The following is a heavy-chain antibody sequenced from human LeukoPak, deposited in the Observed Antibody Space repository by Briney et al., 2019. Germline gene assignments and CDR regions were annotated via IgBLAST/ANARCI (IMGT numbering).Heavy chain of an antibody. J-gene: IGHJ5*02. CDR3: ARQNNTYHHYNLGWFDP. CDR2: IYYRSKWYN. D-gene: IGHD5-24*01. V-gene: IGHV6-1*01. Sequence: SQTLSLTCAISGASVSINSAAWNWIRQSPSRGLEWLASIYYRSKWYNDYAVSVKSRITINPDTSKNQFSLQLSSVTPEDTAVYYCARQNNTYHHYNLGWFDPWGQGTLVTVSS. CDR1: GASVSINSAA.